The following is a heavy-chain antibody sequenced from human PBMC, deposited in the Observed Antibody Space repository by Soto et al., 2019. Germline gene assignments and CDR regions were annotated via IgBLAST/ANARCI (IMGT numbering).Heavy chain of an antibody. CDR3: ASITIFGVVTTIDP. CDR1: GGSFSGYY. V-gene: IGHV4-34*01. D-gene: IGHD3-3*01. Sequence: SETLSLTCAVYGGSFSGYYWSWIRQPPGKGLEWIGEINHSGSTNYNPSLKSRVTISVDTSKNQFSLKLSSVTAADTAVYYCASITIFGVVTTIDPWGQGTRVTVYS. CDR2: INHSGST. J-gene: IGHJ5*02.